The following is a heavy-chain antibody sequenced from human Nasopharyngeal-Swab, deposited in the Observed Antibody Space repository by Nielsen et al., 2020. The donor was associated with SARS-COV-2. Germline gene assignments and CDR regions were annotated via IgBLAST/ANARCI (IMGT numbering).Heavy chain of an antibody. CDR3: ARSRGRDGYNYAFDI. CDR2: IYSGGST. V-gene: IGHV3-53*01. J-gene: IGHJ3*02. D-gene: IGHD5-24*01. Sequence: WIRQPQGQGLEWVSVIYSGGSTYYADSVKGRFTISRDNSKNTLYLQMNSLIAEDTAVYYCARSRGRDGYNYAFDIWGQGTMVTVSS.